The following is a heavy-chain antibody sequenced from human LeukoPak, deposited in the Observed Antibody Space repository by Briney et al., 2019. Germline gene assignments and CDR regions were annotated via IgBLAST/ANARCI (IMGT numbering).Heavy chain of an antibody. D-gene: IGHD5/OR15-5a*01. CDR1: GFRFSSYG. V-gene: IGHV3-30*18. CDR3: GKGPGYSVYDNLPHH. CDR2: ISDDGSKI. Sequence: GGSLRLSCAVSGFRFSSYGMHWVRQAPGKGLEWVAVISDDGSKIYYGDSVKGRFTISRDNSKNTLNLQMDSLRADDTALYYCGKGPGYSVYDNLPHHWGQGTLVTVSS. J-gene: IGHJ5*02.